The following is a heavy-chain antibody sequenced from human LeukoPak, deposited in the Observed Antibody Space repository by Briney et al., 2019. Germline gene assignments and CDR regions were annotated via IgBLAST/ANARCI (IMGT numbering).Heavy chain of an antibody. V-gene: IGHV3-74*01. D-gene: IGHD1-26*01. CDR3: ARGASGSYYVDY. CDR1: GYTFSNYW. J-gene: IGHJ4*02. CDR2: VNTDESRT. Sequence: GGSLRLSCVASGYTFSNYWMHWVRQAPGKGLVWVSRVNTDESRTNYADSVKGRFTISRDNAKNTVYLQMNSLRAEDTAVYYCARGASGSYYVDYWGQGILVTVSS.